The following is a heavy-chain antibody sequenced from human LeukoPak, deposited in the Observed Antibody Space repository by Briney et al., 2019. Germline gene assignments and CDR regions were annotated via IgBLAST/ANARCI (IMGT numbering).Heavy chain of an antibody. CDR2: ISSSSRHI. V-gene: IGHV3-21*04. CDR1: GFPFSSYS. D-gene: IGHD4-17*01. Sequence: PGGPLSLSCAAPGFPFSSYSMNGVPPAPGEGLGWGSSISSSSRHIYYADSVKGRFTIFRDDAKNSLFLQMDSLRVEDTAMYYCVRDFSTVTTAYLHHWGQGTLLTVSS. J-gene: IGHJ1*01. CDR3: VRDFSTVTTAYLHH.